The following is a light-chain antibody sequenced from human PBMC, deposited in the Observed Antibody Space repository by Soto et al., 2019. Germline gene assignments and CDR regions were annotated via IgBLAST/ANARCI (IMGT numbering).Light chain of an antibody. J-gene: IGKJ3*01. V-gene: IGKV3-20*01. CDR3: QQFGSSPGFT. CDR2: AAS. Sequence: EFVLTQSPGTLSLSPEERATLSCRASQSINNRYLAWYQQKPGQAPRLLIYAASSRATGIPDRFSGSGSGTDFTLTISRLEPEDFAVYYCQQFGSSPGFTFGPGTKVDIK. CDR1: QSINNRY.